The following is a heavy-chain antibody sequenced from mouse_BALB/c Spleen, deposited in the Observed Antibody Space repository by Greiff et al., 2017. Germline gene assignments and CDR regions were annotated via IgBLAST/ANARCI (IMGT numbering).Heavy chain of an antibody. CDR3: ARGRPDYYAMDY. CDR2: ISSGSSTI. CDR1: GFTFSSFG. V-gene: IGHV5-17*02. J-gene: IGHJ4*01. Sequence: EVMLVESGGGLVQPGGSRKLSCAASGFTFSSFGMHWVRQAPEKGLEWVAYISSGSSTIYYADTVKGRFTISRDNPKNTLFLQMTSLRSEDTAMYYCARGRPDYYAMDYWGQGTSVTVSS.